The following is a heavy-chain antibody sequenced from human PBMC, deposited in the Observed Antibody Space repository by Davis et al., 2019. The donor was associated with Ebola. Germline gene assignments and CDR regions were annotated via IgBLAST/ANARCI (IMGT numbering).Heavy chain of an antibody. V-gene: IGHV4-30-4*07. CDR1: GGFVSSGGYS. CDR3: ARGDSYYDPSGYYAGPEAPDH. J-gene: IGHJ4*02. CDR2: YYYTGST. Sequence: MPSETLSLTCAVSGGFVSSGGYSWSWIRQPPGKGLEWIGYYYYTGSTYYNPSLKSQVTISIDTSKNRFSLKLSSVTAADTAVYYCARGDSYYDPSGYYAGPEAPDHWGQGTLVSVSS. D-gene: IGHD3-22*01.